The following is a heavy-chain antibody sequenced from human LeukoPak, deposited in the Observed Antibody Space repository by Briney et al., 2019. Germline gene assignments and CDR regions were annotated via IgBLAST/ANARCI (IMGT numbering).Heavy chain of an antibody. Sequence: SETLSLTCSVSGASILNIDDYWAWIRQPPGKGLEWIGSISYRGTTYYNPSLKSRAIISVDASKKHLFLDLYSLTATDTAVYFCARPRSGRYSFCDFWGQGALVTVSS. D-gene: IGHD1-26*01. J-gene: IGHJ4*02. CDR2: ISYRGTT. V-gene: IGHV4-39*01. CDR3: ARPRSGRYSFCDF. CDR1: GASILNIDDY.